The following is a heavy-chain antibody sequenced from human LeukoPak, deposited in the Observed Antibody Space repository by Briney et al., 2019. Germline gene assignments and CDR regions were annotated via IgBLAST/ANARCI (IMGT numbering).Heavy chain of an antibody. CDR3: AKDPRPDYYDSSGYSDY. V-gene: IGHV3-48*01. Sequence: GGSLRLSCAASGFTFSSYSMNWVRQAPGKGLEWVSYISISSSTIYYADSVKGRFTISRDNSKNTLYLQMNSLRAEDTAVYYCAKDPRPDYYDSSGYSDYWGQGTLVTVSS. D-gene: IGHD3-22*01. CDR1: GFTFSSYS. CDR2: ISISSSTI. J-gene: IGHJ4*02.